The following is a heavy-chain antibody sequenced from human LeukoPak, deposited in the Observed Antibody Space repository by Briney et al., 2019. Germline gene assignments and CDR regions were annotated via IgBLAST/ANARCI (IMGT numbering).Heavy chain of an antibody. CDR3: ASASCSGSSCYSGYFDY. D-gene: IGHD2-15*01. Sequence: PGGSLRLSCSASGFSFTSYAMTWVRQAPGKGLEWVSVIYRGGSTYYADSVRDRFIISRDNSKNTLYLQMNSLRAEDTAVYYCASASCSGSSCYSGYFDYWGQGTLVTVSS. CDR2: IYRGGST. J-gene: IGHJ4*02. CDR1: GFSFTSYA. V-gene: IGHV3-53*01.